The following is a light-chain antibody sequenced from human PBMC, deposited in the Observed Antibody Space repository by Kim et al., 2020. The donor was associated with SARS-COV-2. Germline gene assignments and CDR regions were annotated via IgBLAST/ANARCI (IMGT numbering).Light chain of an antibody. Sequence: VSPGERATLSCRASQSVSTNLAWYQQKPGQAPRLLIYGTSTRATGIPARFSGSGSGTEFTLSISSLQSEDFAVYYCQQYNNWPPGTFGQGTKLEIK. J-gene: IGKJ2*01. CDR3: QQYNNWPPGT. CDR2: GTS. V-gene: IGKV3D-15*01. CDR1: QSVSTN.